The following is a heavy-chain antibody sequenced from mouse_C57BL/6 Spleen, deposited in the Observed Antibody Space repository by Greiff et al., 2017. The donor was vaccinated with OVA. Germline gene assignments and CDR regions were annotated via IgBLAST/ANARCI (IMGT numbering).Heavy chain of an antibody. V-gene: IGHV5-6*01. Sequence: EVMLVESGGDLVKPGGSLKLSCAASGFTFSSYGMSWVRQTPDKRLEWVATISSGGSYTYYPDSVKGRFTISRDNAKNTLYLQMSSLKSEDTAMYYCARHGDLSMVTTGPFAYWGQGTLVTVSA. J-gene: IGHJ3*01. CDR1: GFTFSSYG. CDR3: ARHGDLSMVTTGPFAY. D-gene: IGHD2-2*01. CDR2: ISSGGSYT.